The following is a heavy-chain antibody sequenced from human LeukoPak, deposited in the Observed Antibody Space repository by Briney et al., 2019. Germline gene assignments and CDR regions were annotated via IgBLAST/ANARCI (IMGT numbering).Heavy chain of an antibody. CDR1: GGSFSGYY. D-gene: IGHD3-16*01. J-gene: IGHJ4*02. CDR3: ARWGKGNDY. Sequence: SETLSLTCAVYGGSFSGYYWSWIRQLPGKGLEWIGEINHSGSTNYNPSLKSRVTISVDTSKNQFSLKLSSVTAADTAVYYCARWGKGNDYWGQGTLVTVSS. V-gene: IGHV4-34*01. CDR2: INHSGST.